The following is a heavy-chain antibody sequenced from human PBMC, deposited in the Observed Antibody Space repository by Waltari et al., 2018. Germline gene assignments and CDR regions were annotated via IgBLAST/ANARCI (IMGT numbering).Heavy chain of an antibody. CDR3: ARDSVSYSMYLFDY. D-gene: IGHD1-26*01. CDR2: IYTSGST. CDR1: GVSISSYY. Sequence: QVQLQESGTGLVKPSETLSLTCPVQGVSISSYYWSWMREPAGKGLEWIGRIYTSGSTNYNPSLKSRVTMSVDTSKNQFSLKLSSVTAADTAVYYCARDSVSYSMYLFDYWVQGTLVTVSS. J-gene: IGHJ4*02. V-gene: IGHV4-4*07.